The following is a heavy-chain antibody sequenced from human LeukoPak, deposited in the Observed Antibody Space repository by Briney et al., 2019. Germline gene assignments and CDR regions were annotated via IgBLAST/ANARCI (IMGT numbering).Heavy chain of an antibody. CDR1: GCTFSSYA. D-gene: IGHD4-23*01. Sequence: ASVKVSCNASGCTFSSYAINWVRQAPGQGHEWMGGIIPIFGTANYAQKFQGRVTITTDESTSTAYMELSRLRSEDTAVYYCARNNYGGVNWFDPWGQGTLVTVSS. V-gene: IGHV1-69*05. J-gene: IGHJ5*02. CDR2: IIPIFGTA. CDR3: ARNNYGGVNWFDP.